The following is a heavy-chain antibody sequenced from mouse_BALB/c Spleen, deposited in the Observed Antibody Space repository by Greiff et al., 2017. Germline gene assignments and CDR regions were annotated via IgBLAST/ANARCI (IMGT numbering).Heavy chain of an antibody. CDR2: ISYSGST. V-gene: IGHV3-2*02. J-gene: IGHJ4*01. D-gene: IGHD2-3*01. CDR3: ARREGYDGYYFYAMDY. CDR1: GYSITSDYA. Sequence: EVKLQESGPGLVKPSQSLSLTCTVTGYSITSDYAWNWIRQFPGNKLEWMGYISYSGSTSYNPSLKSRISITRDTSKNQFFLQLNSVTTEDTATYYCARREGYDGYYFYAMDYWGQGTSVTVSS.